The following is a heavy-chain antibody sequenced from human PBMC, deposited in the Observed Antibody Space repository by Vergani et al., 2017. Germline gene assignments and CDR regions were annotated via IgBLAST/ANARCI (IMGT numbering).Heavy chain of an antibody. V-gene: IGHV3-74*01. D-gene: IGHD6-19*01. CDR2: INSDGSST. Sequence: EVQLVESGGGLVQPGGSLRLSCAASGFTFSSYWMHWVRQAPGKGLVWVSRINSDGSSTSYADSVKGRFTIFRDNAKNPRYLQMNSLRAEDTAVYYCARVSQQWLGGFDYWGQGTLVTVSS. CDR1: GFTFSSYW. J-gene: IGHJ4*02. CDR3: ARVSQQWLGGFDY.